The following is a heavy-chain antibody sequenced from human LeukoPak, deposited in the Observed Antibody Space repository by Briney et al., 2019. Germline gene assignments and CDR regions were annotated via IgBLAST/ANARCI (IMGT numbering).Heavy chain of an antibody. J-gene: IGHJ4*02. Sequence: PSETLSLTCTVSGGSITSKNYYWGWIRQSPGKGLEWIGSSHYRGSSYYNPSLKSRVFISVDTSKSQFFLRVSSVTVADTAIYYCARQQGYYDFETATAFPPYYFDSWGQGTLVT. V-gene: IGHV4-39*01. D-gene: IGHD3-3*01. CDR2: SHYRGSS. CDR3: ARQQGYYDFETATAFPPYYFDS. CDR1: GGSITSKNYY.